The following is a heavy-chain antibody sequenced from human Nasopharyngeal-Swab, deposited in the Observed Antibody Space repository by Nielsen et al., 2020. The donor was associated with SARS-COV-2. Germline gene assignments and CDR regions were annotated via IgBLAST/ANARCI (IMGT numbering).Heavy chain of an antibody. CDR2: INPSGGST. J-gene: IGHJ6*02. Sequence: AAVKVSCKASGETFTSYYMHWVRQAPGQGLEWMGIINPSGGSTSYAQKFQGRVTMTRDTSTSTVYMELSSLRSEDTAVYYCARDGIAAAGPQLYYYYYGMDVWGQGTTVTVSS. CDR3: ARDGIAAAGPQLYYYYYGMDV. V-gene: IGHV1-46*01. CDR1: GETFTSYY. D-gene: IGHD6-13*01.